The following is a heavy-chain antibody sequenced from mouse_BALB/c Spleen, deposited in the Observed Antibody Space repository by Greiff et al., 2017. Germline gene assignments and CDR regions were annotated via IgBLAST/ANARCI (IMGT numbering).Heavy chain of an antibody. V-gene: IGHV7-1*02. Sequence: EVKVVESGGGLVQPGGSLRLSCATSGFTFSDFYMEWVRQPPGKRLEWIAASRNKANDYTTEYSASVKGRFIVSRDTSQSILYLHMNALRAEDTAIYYCARSTWDYAMDYWGQGTSVIVSS. D-gene: IGHD4-1*01. J-gene: IGHJ4*01. CDR3: ARSTWDYAMDY. CDR2: SRNKANDYTT. CDR1: GFTFSDFY.